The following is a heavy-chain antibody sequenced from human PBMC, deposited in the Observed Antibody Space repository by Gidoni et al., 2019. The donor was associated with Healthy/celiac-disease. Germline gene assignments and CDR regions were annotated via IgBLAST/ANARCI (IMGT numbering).Heavy chain of an antibody. J-gene: IGHJ4*02. CDR1: GYSISSGYY. CDR2: IYHSGST. D-gene: IGHD3-10*01. Sequence: QVQLQQSGPGLVQPSETLSLTCAVSGYSISSGYYWGWIRQPPGKGLEWIGSIYHSGSTYYNPSLKSRVTISVDTSKNQFSLKLSSVTAADTAVYYCARRVYYYGSGSYSFDYWGQGTLVTVSS. V-gene: IGHV4-38-2*01. CDR3: ARRVYYYGSGSYSFDY.